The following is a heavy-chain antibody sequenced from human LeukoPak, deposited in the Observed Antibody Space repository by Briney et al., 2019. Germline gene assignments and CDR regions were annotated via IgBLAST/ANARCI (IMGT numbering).Heavy chain of an antibody. CDR1: GFTFSNYW. Sequence: PGGSLRLSCAASGFTFSNYWMHWVRQAPGKGLVWGSRINSDGSTTSYADAVKGRFTISRDNAKNTLFLQMNSLRAEDTAVYYCARDGGFCTNGVCFFDFWGQGTLVTVSS. D-gene: IGHD2-8*01. CDR2: INSDGSTT. J-gene: IGHJ4*02. V-gene: IGHV3-74*01. CDR3: ARDGGFCTNGVCFFDF.